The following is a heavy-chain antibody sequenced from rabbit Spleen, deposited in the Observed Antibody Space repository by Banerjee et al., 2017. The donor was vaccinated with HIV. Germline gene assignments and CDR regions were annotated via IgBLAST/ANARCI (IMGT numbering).Heavy chain of an antibody. Sequence: QSLEESGGDLVKPGASLTLTCIASGVSFSGNSYMCWVRQAPGKGLEWIACIDTGSSGFTYFASWAKGRFTISKTSSTTVTLQMTSLTAADTATYFCARDSGTSFSSYGMDLWGPGHPRHRL. CDR3: ARDSGTSFSSYGMDL. D-gene: IGHD8-1*01. V-gene: IGHV1S40*01. CDR2: IDTGSSGFT. J-gene: IGHJ6*01. CDR1: GVSFSGNSY.